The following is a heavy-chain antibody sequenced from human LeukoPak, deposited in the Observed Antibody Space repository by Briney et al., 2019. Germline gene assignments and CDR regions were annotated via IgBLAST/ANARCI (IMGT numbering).Heavy chain of an antibody. CDR1: GGSLSSYY. J-gene: IGHJ4*02. V-gene: IGHV4-59*01. D-gene: IGHD2-2*01. Sequence: SETLSLTCTVSGGSLSSYYWSWIRQPPGEGQEWIGYVHSSAATNYNPSLKSRVTMSLDTSKNQFSLKLTSVTTADTAIYYCARTYASTSIDSWGQGTLVTVSS. CDR3: ARTYASTSIDS. CDR2: VHSSAAT.